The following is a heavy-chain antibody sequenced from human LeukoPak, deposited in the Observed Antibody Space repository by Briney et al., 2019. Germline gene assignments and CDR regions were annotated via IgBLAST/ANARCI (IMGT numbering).Heavy chain of an antibody. V-gene: IGHV4-34*01. Sequence: PSETLSLTCAVYGGSFSGYYWSWIRQPPGKGLEWIGEINHSGSTNYNPSLKSRVTISVDTSKNQFSLKLSSVTAADTAVYYCARDIGTGGAFDYWGQGTLVTVSS. CDR1: GGSFSGYY. CDR2: INHSGST. D-gene: IGHD1-14*01. CDR3: ARDIGTGGAFDY. J-gene: IGHJ4*02.